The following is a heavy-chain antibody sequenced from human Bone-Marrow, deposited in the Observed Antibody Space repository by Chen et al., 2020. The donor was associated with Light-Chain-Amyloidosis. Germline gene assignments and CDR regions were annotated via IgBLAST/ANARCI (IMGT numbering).Heavy chain of an antibody. D-gene: IGHD5-12*01. Sequence: QVQLQESGPGLVKPSQTLSLTCIVSGGSISSGGYYWSWIRQHPGKGLEWIGYIYYSGSTYYNPSLKSRVTISVDTSKNQXXXXLSSVTAADTAVYYCARGSGYENWFDPWGRGTLVTVSS. CDR2: IYYSGST. CDR1: GGSISSGGYY. V-gene: IGHV4-31*03. CDR3: ARGSGYENWFDP. J-gene: IGHJ5*02.